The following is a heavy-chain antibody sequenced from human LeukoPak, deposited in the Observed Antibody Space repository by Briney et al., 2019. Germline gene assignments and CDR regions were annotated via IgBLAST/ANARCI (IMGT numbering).Heavy chain of an antibody. CDR1: GGSISSYY. V-gene: IGHV3-23*01. CDR3: AKDWPDGQYFFDY. J-gene: IGHJ4*02. CDR2: IRGSGGGT. Sequence: ETLSLICTVSGGSISSYYWSCIRQPPGKGLEWVSAIRGSGGGTYFADSLKGRFTISRDNSKNTLYLQMNSLRAEDTAVYYCAKDWPDGQYFFDYWGQGTLVTVSS. D-gene: IGHD5-24*01.